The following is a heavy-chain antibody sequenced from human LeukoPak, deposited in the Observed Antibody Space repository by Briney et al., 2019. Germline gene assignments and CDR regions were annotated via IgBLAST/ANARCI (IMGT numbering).Heavy chain of an antibody. J-gene: IGHJ3*02. CDR3: AGPQRIRGTFDI. CDR1: GGSFSGYY. Sequence: PSETLSLTCAVYGGSFSGYYGGWIGQPAGGGREWNGEINHSGSTHYNPSLKSRVTISVDTSKNQFSLKLSSVTAADTAVYYCAGPQRIRGTFDIWGQGTMVTVSS. V-gene: IGHV4-34*01. D-gene: IGHD6-25*01. CDR2: INHSGST.